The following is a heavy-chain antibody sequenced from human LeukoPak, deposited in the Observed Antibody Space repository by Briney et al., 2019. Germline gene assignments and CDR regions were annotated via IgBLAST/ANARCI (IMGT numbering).Heavy chain of an antibody. Sequence: PGGSLRLSCAASGFTLSSYAMSWVRQAPGKGLEWVSAISGSGGSTYYADSVKGRFTISRDNSKNTLYLQMNSLRAEDTAVYYCAKGVNSSGWYPWLLVGALGYWGQGTLVTVSS. V-gene: IGHV3-23*01. D-gene: IGHD6-19*01. J-gene: IGHJ4*02. CDR3: AKGVNSSGWYPWLLVGALGY. CDR2: ISGSGGST. CDR1: GFTLSSYA.